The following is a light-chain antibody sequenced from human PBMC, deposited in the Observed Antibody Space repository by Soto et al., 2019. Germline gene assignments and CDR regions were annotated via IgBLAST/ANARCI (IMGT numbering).Light chain of an antibody. CDR3: HQYSSSLLT. Sequence: EIVLTQSPATLSLSPGERATLSCGASQSGSSNCLAWYQQKPGLAPRLLIYDASSRATGIPDRFSGSGSGTDFTLTITSLEPEDSAVYYCHQYSSSLLTFGEGTKVEIK. J-gene: IGKJ4*01. V-gene: IGKV3D-20*01. CDR2: DAS. CDR1: QSGSSNC.